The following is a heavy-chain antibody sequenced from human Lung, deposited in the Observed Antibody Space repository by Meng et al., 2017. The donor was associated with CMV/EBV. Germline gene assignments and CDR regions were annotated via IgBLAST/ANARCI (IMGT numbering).Heavy chain of an antibody. Sequence: GGSXRLXXAASGFTFSSYSMNWVRQAPGKGLEWVSFISSSSSYIYYGDSVKGRFTISRDNAKNSLYLQMNSLRAEDTAVYYCARAPGAARNEYGMDVWGQGTXVTVSS. CDR1: GFTFSSYS. J-gene: IGHJ6*02. V-gene: IGHV3-21*01. D-gene: IGHD6-6*01. CDR2: ISSSSSYI. CDR3: ARAPGAARNEYGMDV.